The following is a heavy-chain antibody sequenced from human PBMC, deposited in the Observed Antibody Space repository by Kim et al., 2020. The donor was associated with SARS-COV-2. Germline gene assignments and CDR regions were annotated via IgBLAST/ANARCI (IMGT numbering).Heavy chain of an antibody. D-gene: IGHD3-22*01. CDR3: ARDGGDYYDSPTAY. V-gene: IGHV1-69*04. J-gene: IGHJ4*02. Sequence: SVKVSCKASGGTFSSYAISWVRQAPGQGLEWMGRIIPILGIANYAQKFQGRVTITADKSTSTAYMELSSLRSEDTAVYYCARDGGDYYDSPTAYWGQGTLVTVSS. CDR1: GGTFSSYA. CDR2: IIPILGIA.